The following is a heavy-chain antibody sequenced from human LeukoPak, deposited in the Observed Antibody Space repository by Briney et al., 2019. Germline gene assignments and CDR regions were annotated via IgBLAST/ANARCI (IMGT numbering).Heavy chain of an antibody. V-gene: IGHV3-11*04. CDR1: GFTFSNYA. CDR3: ARRGPFGVVIDY. Sequence: GGSLRLSCAASGFTFSNYAMSWVRQAPGKGLEWVSYISSSGSTIYYADSVKGRFTISRDNAKNSLYLQMNSLRAEDTAVYYCARRGPFGVVIDYWGQGTLVTVSS. J-gene: IGHJ4*02. CDR2: ISSSGSTI. D-gene: IGHD3-3*01.